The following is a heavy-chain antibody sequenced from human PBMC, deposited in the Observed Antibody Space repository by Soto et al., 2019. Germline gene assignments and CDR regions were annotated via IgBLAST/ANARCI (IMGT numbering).Heavy chain of an antibody. Sequence: EAQLVESGGGLGKPGGSLRLSCAASGFNLSIYTMNWVRQAPGKGLEWVSSISGNNVYVYYADSVKGRFTISRDNAKNSLTLQMNSLRAEDTAVYYCTRDRCSGGSCYRSYAFDLWGQGTLATVSS. CDR3: TRDRCSGGSCYRSYAFDL. D-gene: IGHD2-15*01. V-gene: IGHV3-21*01. J-gene: IGHJ3*01. CDR2: ISGNNVYV. CDR1: GFNLSIYT.